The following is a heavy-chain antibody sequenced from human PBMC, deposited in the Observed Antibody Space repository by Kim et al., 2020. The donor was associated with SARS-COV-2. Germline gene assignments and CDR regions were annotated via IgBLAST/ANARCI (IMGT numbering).Heavy chain of an antibody. J-gene: IGHJ6*03. Sequence: ASVKVSCKASGYTFTSYAMHWVRQAPGQGLEWMGWINAGNGNTKYSQKFQGRVTITRDTSASTAYMELSSLRSEDTAVYYCARGGRIAARLYDYYYYMDVGGKGTSVSVSS. D-gene: IGHD6-6*01. CDR1: GYTFTSYA. CDR3: ARGGRIAARLYDYYYYMDV. CDR2: INAGNGNT. V-gene: IGHV1-3*01.